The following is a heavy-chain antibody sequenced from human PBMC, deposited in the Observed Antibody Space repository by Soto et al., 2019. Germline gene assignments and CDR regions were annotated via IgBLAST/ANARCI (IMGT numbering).Heavy chain of an antibody. CDR2: ISYDGSNK. CDR1: GFTFSNYG. CDR3: AKDLVAWSNYYYYGMDF. V-gene: IGHV3-30*18. D-gene: IGHD6-6*01. Sequence: QVQLVESGGGVVQPGRSLRLSYVVSGFTFSNYGMHWVRQAPGKGLEWVAVISYDGSNKYYADSVNGRFTISRDNSKNTLYLQMNSLRVEDTAVYYCAKDLVAWSNYYYYGMDFWGQGTTVTVSS. J-gene: IGHJ6*02.